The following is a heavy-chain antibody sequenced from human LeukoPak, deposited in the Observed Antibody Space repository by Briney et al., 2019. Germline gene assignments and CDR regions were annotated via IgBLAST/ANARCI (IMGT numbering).Heavy chain of an antibody. Sequence: SETLSLTCTVSGGSISSYYWSWIRQPPGKGLEWIGYVYYSGSTKYNPSLESRVTISVDTSKNQFFLKLTSVTAADTAVYYCAATNFGVVPGSAFDIWGQGTMVTVSS. CDR3: AATNFGVVPGSAFDI. CDR1: GGSISSYY. V-gene: IGHV4-59*01. J-gene: IGHJ3*02. D-gene: IGHD3-3*01. CDR2: VYYSGST.